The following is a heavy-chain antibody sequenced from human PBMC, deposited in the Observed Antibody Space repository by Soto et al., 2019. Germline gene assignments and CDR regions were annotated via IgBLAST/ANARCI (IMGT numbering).Heavy chain of an antibody. J-gene: IGHJ5*01. CDR1: GASINNFAYY. V-gene: IGHV4-39*01. Sequence: QLQLRESGPGLVRPSETLSLTCSVSGASINNFAYYWGWIRQPPGKGREWIGTVYYNENTYYNPSLRSRVAISVDTAKNQFSLNLRSVTAADTAVYFCARRERYYGSPGWFDPWGQGTLVTVSS. CDR3: ARRERYYGSPGWFDP. CDR2: VYYNENT. D-gene: IGHD3-10*01.